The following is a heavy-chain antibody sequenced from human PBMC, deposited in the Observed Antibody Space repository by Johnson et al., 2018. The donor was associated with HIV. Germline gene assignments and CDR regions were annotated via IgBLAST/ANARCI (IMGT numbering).Heavy chain of an antibody. CDR2: ISYDGTNQ. Sequence: QMQLVESGGGVVQPGTSLRLACAASGFTFSSFAMHWVRQAPGKGLEWVAFISYDGTNQYFTDSVRGRFTISRDNSRNTLFLQMNSLRAEDTAMYFCVRRFYDSSAFDVWGQGTLVTVSS. V-gene: IGHV3-30-3*01. J-gene: IGHJ3*01. CDR1: GFTFSSFA. D-gene: IGHD3-22*01. CDR3: VRRFYDSSAFDV.